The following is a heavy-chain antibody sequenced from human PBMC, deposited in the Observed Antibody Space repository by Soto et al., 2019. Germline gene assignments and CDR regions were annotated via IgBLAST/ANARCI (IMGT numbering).Heavy chain of an antibody. CDR3: ARGGSGWKALNWFDP. D-gene: IGHD6-19*01. J-gene: IGHJ5*02. V-gene: IGHV4-31*02. CDR2: NNNRADT. CDR1: GASIDNNGYS. Sequence: SQTLSLTCAVSGASIDNNGYSWTWIRQHPGKGLEWIGTNNNRADTYYNPSLKSRLTISLDTSQNHFSLRLNAVTAADTAIYYCARGGSGWKALNWFDPWGQGIMDT.